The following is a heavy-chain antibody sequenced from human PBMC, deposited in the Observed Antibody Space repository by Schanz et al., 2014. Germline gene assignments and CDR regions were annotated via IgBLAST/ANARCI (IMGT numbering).Heavy chain of an antibody. Sequence: EVQLVESGGGLVQPGGSLRLSCAASGFTFDEYGMHWVRQAPGKGLEWVSGISWNGGFIAYGDAVKGRFTISRDSSKNTLYLQMNSLRADDTAVYYCAKSKSQLPLFDYWGQGTLVAVSS. CDR1: GFTFDEYG. V-gene: IGHV3-9*01. J-gene: IGHJ4*02. D-gene: IGHD2-21*01. CDR2: ISWNGGFI. CDR3: AKSKSQLPLFDY.